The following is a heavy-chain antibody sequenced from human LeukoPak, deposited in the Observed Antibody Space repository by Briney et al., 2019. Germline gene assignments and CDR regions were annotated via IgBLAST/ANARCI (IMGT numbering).Heavy chain of an antibody. Sequence: GASVKVSCKTSGYTFISYGISWVRQAPGQGLEWMGWISGYNGNTKYAQKLQGRVTMTTDTSTGTAYMELRSLRSDDTAVYYCARVAGYCSGGSCRTYYYYGMDVWGQGTTVTVSS. D-gene: IGHD2-15*01. J-gene: IGHJ6*02. V-gene: IGHV1-18*01. CDR1: GYTFISYG. CDR3: ARVAGYCSGGSCRTYYYYGMDV. CDR2: ISGYNGNT.